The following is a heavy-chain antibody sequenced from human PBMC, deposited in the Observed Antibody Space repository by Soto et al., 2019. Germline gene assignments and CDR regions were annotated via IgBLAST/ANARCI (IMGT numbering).Heavy chain of an antibody. CDR1: GYTFTSYG. D-gene: IGHD3-3*01. CDR2: ISAYNGNT. Sequence: GASVKVSCKASGYTFTSYGISWVRQAPGQGLEWMGWISAYNGNTIYAQKLQGRVTMTTDTSTSTAYMELRSLRSDDTAVYYCARDGFPTPGYYDFWSGYSSPQGYWGQGTLVPVSS. CDR3: ARDGFPTPGYYDFWSGYSSPQGY. J-gene: IGHJ4*02. V-gene: IGHV1-18*01.